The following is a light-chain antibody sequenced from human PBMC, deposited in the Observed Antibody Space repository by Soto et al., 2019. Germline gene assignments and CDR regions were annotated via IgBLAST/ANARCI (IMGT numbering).Light chain of an antibody. CDR3: MQGTHWPPYT. J-gene: IGKJ5*01. V-gene: IGKV2-30*02. CDR1: QSLVHSDGNTY. Sequence: VMTQSPFSLPVTPGEPASISCRSSQSLVHSDGNTYLNWFHQRPGQSPRRLIYKVSNRDSGVPDRFSGSGSDTDFTLKISGVEAEDVGVYYCMQGTHWPPYTFGQGTRLEIK. CDR2: KVS.